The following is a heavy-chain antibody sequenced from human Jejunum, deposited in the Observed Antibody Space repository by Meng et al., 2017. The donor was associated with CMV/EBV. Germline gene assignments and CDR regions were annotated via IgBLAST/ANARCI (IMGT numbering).Heavy chain of an antibody. CDR2: IIPLLDIR. CDR1: GGTFTSNP. V-gene: IGHV1-69*02. CDR3: ARGEAPVVAATS. J-gene: IGHJ4*02. Sequence: QDQLVQSGAEVKKPGSSVKVSCKISGGTFTSNPLSWMRQAPGQGLEWMGRIIPLLDIRNYAEKFQGRLSMTTDTSTSTAYMELRSLTSDDTAVYYCARGEAPVVAATSWGQGTLVTVSS. D-gene: IGHD2-15*01.